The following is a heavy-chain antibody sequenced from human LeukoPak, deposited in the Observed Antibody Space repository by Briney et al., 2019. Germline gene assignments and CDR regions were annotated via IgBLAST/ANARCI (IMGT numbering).Heavy chain of an antibody. CDR2: ISGSGGST. Sequence: GGSLRLSCAASGFTFSSYGMSWVRQAPGKGLEWVSAISGSGGSTYYADSMKGRFTISRDNSKNTLYLQMNSLRAEDTAVYYCAKTLGYCSGGSCYSGVIDYWGQGTLVTVSS. V-gene: IGHV3-23*01. D-gene: IGHD2-15*01. CDR1: GFTFSSYG. CDR3: AKTLGYCSGGSCYSGVIDY. J-gene: IGHJ4*02.